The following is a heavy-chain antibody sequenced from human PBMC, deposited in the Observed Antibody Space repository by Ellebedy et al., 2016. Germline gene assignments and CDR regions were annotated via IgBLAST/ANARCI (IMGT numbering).Heavy chain of an antibody. CDR1: GFNFGSYA. V-gene: IGHV3-23*01. D-gene: IGHD1-26*01. CDR3: AKDLQGGIVGGPLDH. CDR2: ISSTGGSS. J-gene: IGHJ5*02. Sequence: GGSLRLSXAASGFNFGSYAMNWVRQAPGKGLEWVAGISSTGGSSYFAASVKGRFTISRDIFNDTVYLQMDSLRVEDTAVYYCAKDLQGGIVGGPLDHWGQGILVTVSS.